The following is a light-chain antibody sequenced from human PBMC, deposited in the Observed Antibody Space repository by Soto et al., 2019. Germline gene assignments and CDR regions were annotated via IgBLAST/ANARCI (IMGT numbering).Light chain of an antibody. CDR2: EVT. CDR3: SSYSSSSTLI. CDR1: SSDIGGHDS. J-gene: IGLJ2*01. V-gene: IGLV2-8*01. Sequence: QSALTQPPSASGSPGQSVAVSCTGTSSDIGGHDSVSWYQQHPGKAPKLMIYEVTKRPSGVPDRFSGSKSGNTASLTVSGLQAEDEADYYCSSYSSSSTLIFGWGTKVTVL.